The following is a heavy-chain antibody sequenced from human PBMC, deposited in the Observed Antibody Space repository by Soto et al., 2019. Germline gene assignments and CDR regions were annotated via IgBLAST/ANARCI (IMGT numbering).Heavy chain of an antibody. V-gene: IGHV4-59*01. CDR2: ISDGRST. D-gene: IGHD2-2*01. CDR3: AGYFSSSICPEHHYFAGEV. Sequence: PSETVSLPCNVSGGSIYTYSRNWNRQFPGKGLEWMGSISDGRSTNYNPSLKSRVTILVDTSKKQVSLKLSSVSAPDTYRYFCAGYFSSSICPEHHYFAGEVCGQGTTVTVS. J-gene: IGHJ6*02. CDR1: GGSIYTYS.